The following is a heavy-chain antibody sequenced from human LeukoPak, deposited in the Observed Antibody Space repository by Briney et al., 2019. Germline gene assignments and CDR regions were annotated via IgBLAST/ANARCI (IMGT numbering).Heavy chain of an antibody. D-gene: IGHD5-12*01. J-gene: IGHJ4*02. CDR3: TTESGYKTARQRGFDS. CDR1: GFTFTNYA. Sequence: GGSLRLSCAASGFTFTNYAMSWVRQAPGKGLEWVSAISGSGTSTYYADSVKGRFTISRDNSENTLYLQMSSLKTEDTAVYYCTTESGYKTARQRGFDSWGQGILVTVSS. V-gene: IGHV3-23*01. CDR2: ISGSGTST.